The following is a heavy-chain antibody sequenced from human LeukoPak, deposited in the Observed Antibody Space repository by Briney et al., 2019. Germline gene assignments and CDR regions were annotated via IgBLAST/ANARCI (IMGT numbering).Heavy chain of an antibody. CDR1: GFAFSSYW. J-gene: IGHJ6*02. V-gene: IGHV3-74*01. CDR3: AKDLRRGTYYGMDV. Sequence: GGSLRLSCATSGFAFSSYWMHWVRQAPGKGLVWVSRMDSDGSSINYADSVKGRFTISRDNAKNTLYLQMNSLRAEDTAVYYCAKDLRRGTYYGMDVWGQGTTVTVSS. CDR2: MDSDGSSI. D-gene: IGHD1-26*01.